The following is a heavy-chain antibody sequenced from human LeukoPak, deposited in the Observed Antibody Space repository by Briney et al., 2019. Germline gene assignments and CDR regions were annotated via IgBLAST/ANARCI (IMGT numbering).Heavy chain of an antibody. Sequence: GGSLRLSCAASGFTFSSYWMHRVRQAPGKGLVWVSRIKSDGSSTSYADSVKGRFTISRDNAKNTLYLQMNSLRAEDTAVYYCARDLLRVGANNVAFDYWGQGTLVTVSS. V-gene: IGHV3-74*01. D-gene: IGHD1-26*01. CDR3: ARDLLRVGANNVAFDY. CDR1: GFTFSSYW. CDR2: IKSDGSST. J-gene: IGHJ4*02.